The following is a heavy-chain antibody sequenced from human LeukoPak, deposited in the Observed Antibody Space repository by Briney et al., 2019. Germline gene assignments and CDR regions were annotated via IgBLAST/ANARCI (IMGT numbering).Heavy chain of an antibody. Sequence: GGSLRLSCAASGFTFSSYWMHWVRQAPGKGLEWVAVISYDGSNKYYADSVKGRFTISRDNSKNTLYLQMNSLRAEDTAVYYCARELERSLGWFDPWGQGTLVTVSS. CDR3: ARELERSLGWFDP. CDR1: GFTFSSYW. V-gene: IGHV3-30*03. J-gene: IGHJ5*02. D-gene: IGHD1-1*01. CDR2: ISYDGSNK.